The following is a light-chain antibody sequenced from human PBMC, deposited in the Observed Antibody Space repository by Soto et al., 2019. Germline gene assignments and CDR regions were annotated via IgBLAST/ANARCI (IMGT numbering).Light chain of an antibody. V-gene: IGKV1-5*01. Sequence: DIEMTQSPSTLSASVGDRVTIACRASQSIGTWLAWYQQTAGKAPKLLIHDASSLQSGVPSRFSGSGSGTEFTLITSGLQLDDFTPYYCQQYSSYCTFGQGTRVEMK. CDR3: QQYSSYCT. CDR1: QSIGTW. J-gene: IGKJ1*01. CDR2: DAS.